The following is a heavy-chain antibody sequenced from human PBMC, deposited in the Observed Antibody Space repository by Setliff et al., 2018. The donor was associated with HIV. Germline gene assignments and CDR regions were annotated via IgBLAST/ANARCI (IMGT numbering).Heavy chain of an antibody. CDR1: GYTFTRYF. CDR2: INPSSGST. Sequence: ASVKVSCKASGYTFTRYFMHCVRQAPGQGLEWMGIINPSSGSTTYAQKFQGRVTMTRDTSTSTVYMELSSLRSEDTAVYYCARDPAPSSSAPYFQHWGQGTPVTVSS. D-gene: IGHD6-6*01. J-gene: IGHJ1*01. V-gene: IGHV1-46*01. CDR3: ARDPAPSSSAPYFQH.